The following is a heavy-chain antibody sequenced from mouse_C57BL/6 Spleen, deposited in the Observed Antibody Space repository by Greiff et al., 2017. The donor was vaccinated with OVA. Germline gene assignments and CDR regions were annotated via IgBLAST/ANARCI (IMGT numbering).Heavy chain of an antibody. CDR3: ARSSDGYSVDWYFDV. D-gene: IGHD2-3*01. J-gene: IGHJ1*03. Sequence: QVQLKQSGAELAKPGASVKLSCKASGYTFTSYWMHWVKQRPGQGLEWIGYINPSSGYTKYNQKFKDKATLTADKSSSSAYMQLSSLTYEDSAVYDGARSSDGYSVDWYFDVWGTGTTVTVSS. CDR1: GYTFTSYW. V-gene: IGHV1-7*01. CDR2: INPSSGYT.